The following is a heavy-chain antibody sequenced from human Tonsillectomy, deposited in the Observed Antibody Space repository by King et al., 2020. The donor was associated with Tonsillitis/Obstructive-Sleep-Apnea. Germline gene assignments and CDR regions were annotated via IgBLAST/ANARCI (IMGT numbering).Heavy chain of an antibody. CDR1: GYTFTTYA. D-gene: IGHD2-2*01. Sequence: QLVQSGSELKKPGASVKVSCKASGYTFTTYAMNWVRQAPGQGLEWMGWINTTTGIPTYAQGFTGRFVFSLDTSVSTAYLQISSLKAEDTAVYSCAREVVVVPATYGWFDPWGQGTLVTVSS. V-gene: IGHV7-4-1*02. CDR2: INTTTGIP. CDR3: AREVVVVPATYGWFDP. J-gene: IGHJ5*02.